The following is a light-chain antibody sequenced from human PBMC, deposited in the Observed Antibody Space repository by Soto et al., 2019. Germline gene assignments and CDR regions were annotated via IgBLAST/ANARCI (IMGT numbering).Light chain of an antibody. V-gene: IGLV2-14*01. Sequence: QSVLTQPASVSGSPGQSITISCTGTSSDVGNYNFVSWYQHHAGTAPKPIIYQVTNRPSGVSDRFSGSKSGDTASLTISGLQAEDEADYYCTSYTAFSTDILFGGGTKLTVL. CDR1: SSDVGNYNF. CDR2: QVT. CDR3: TSYTAFSTDIL. J-gene: IGLJ2*01.